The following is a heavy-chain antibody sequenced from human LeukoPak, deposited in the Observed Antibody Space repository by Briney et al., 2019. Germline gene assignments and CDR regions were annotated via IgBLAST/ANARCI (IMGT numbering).Heavy chain of an antibody. Sequence: GGSLRLSCAASGFTFTSYWMHWVRQAPGKGLVWVSRVNSDGSSTTYADSVKGRFTISRDNAKNTLYLQMNSLRAEDTAVYYCARGSSSGWPDYFDSWGQGILVIVSS. V-gene: IGHV3-74*01. J-gene: IGHJ4*02. D-gene: IGHD6-19*01. CDR3: ARGSSSGWPDYFDS. CDR1: GFTFTSYW. CDR2: VNSDGSST.